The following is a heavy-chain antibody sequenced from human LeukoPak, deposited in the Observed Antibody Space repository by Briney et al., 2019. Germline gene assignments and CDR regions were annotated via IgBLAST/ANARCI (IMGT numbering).Heavy chain of an antibody. Sequence: ASVKVSCKASGYIFTNYAFTWVRQAPGEGLEWMGWISTYNGDTHYAQKFQDRVTMTTDTSTSTAYMELRSLRSDDRAVYFCARGGSSGWYGTYFDYWGQGTLVTVSS. V-gene: IGHV1-18*01. CDR3: ARGGSSGWYGTYFDY. D-gene: IGHD6-19*01. CDR2: ISTYNGDT. J-gene: IGHJ4*02. CDR1: GYIFTNYA.